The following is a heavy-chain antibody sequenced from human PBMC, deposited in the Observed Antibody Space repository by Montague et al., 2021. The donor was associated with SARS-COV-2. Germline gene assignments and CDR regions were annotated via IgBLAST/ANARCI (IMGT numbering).Heavy chain of an antibody. D-gene: IGHD3-22*01. V-gene: IGHV3-7*05. Sequence: CLRLSCAASGFPFSTFWMTWVRQVPGKGLEWVANIKQDGSEKYYVDSVKGRFTISRDNAKNSLYLQLDSLRAEDTAVYYCARGYDSSGYQYWGQGTLVTVSS. CDR1: GFPFSTFW. CDR3: ARGYDSSGYQY. CDR2: IKQDGSEK. J-gene: IGHJ4*02.